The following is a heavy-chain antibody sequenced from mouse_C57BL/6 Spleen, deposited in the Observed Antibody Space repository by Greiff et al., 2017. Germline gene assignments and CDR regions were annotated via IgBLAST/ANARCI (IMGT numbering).Heavy chain of an antibody. D-gene: IGHD2-5*01. CDR3: ARSREYSNYPAWFAY. CDR2: IHPNSGST. J-gene: IGHJ3*01. Sequence: QVQLQQPGAELVKPGASVKLSCKASGYTFTSYWMHWVKQRPGQGLEWIGMIHPNSGSTNYNEKFKSKATLTVDKSSSTAYMQLSSLTSEDSAVYYCARSREYSNYPAWFAYWGQGTLVTVSA. CDR1: GYTFTSYW. V-gene: IGHV1-64*01.